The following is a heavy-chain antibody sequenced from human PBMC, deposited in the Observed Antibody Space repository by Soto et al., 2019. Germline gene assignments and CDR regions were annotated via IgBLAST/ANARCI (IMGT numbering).Heavy chain of an antibody. Sequence: SVKVSCKASGGTFSSYAISWVRQTPGQGLEWMGGIIPIFGTANYAQKFQGRVTITADESTSIAYMELSSLRSEDTAVYYCASSDSYYDSSGYYFFDYWGQGTLVTVSS. CDR1: GGTFSSYA. V-gene: IGHV1-69*13. J-gene: IGHJ4*02. CDR2: IIPIFGTA. CDR3: ASSDSYYDSSGYYFFDY. D-gene: IGHD3-22*01.